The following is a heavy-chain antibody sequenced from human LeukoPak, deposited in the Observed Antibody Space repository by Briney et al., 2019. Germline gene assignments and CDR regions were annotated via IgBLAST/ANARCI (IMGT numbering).Heavy chain of an antibody. V-gene: IGHV4-31*03. CDR2: IYYSGST. Sequence: PSETLSLTCTVSGGSISSGGYYGSWIRQHPGKGLEWIGYIYYSGSTYYNPSLKSRVTISVDTSKNQFSLKLSSVTAADTAVYYCARGTYSNYYAFDIWGQGTMVTVSS. CDR3: ARGTYSNYYAFDI. D-gene: IGHD4-11*01. CDR1: GGSISSGGYY. J-gene: IGHJ3*02.